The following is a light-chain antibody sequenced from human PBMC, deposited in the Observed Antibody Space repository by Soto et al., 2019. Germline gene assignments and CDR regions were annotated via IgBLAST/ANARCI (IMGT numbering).Light chain of an antibody. Sequence: EIQMTQSPSTLSGSLGDRVTITCRASHTISSWLAWYQQKPGKAPKLLIYKAATLNSGVPSRFSGSGTGTEFSLTISSLQPDDFATSYGQDYNSYSEAFGQGTK. J-gene: IGKJ1*01. CDR2: KAA. V-gene: IGKV1-5*03. CDR3: QDYNSYSEA. CDR1: HTISSW.